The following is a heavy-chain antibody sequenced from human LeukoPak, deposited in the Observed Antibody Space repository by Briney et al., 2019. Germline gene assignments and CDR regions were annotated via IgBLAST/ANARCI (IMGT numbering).Heavy chain of an antibody. CDR2: ISFDGTNK. D-gene: IGHD3-22*01. Sequence: GGSLRLSCAGSGFTFSSSAMHWVRQAPGKGLEWMAVISFDGTNKYYADSVKGRCTISRDNSNNTLFVQMNSLRAEDTAVYYCVRGSGRITMREGALGAFDIWGQGTMVTVSS. CDR1: GFTFSSSA. CDR3: VRGSGRITMREGALGAFDI. V-gene: IGHV3-30*04. J-gene: IGHJ3*02.